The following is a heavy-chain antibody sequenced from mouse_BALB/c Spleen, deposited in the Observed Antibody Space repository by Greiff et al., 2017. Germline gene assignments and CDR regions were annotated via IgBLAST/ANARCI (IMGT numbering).Heavy chain of an antibody. V-gene: IGHV8-12*01. CDR2: IYWDDDK. J-gene: IGHJ1*01. CDR3: ARREDDYNWYFDV. Sequence: QVTLKESGPGILQPSQTLSLTCSFSGFSLSTSGMGVSWIRQPSGKGLEWLAHIYWDDDKRYNPSLKSRLTISKDTSRNQVFLKITSVDTADTATYYCARREDDYNWYFDVWGAGTTVTVSS. CDR1: GFSLSTSGMG. D-gene: IGHD2-4*01.